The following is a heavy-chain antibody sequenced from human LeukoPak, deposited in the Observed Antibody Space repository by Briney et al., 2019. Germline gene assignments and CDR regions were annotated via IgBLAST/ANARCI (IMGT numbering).Heavy chain of an antibody. CDR2: IKSKTHGGTT. J-gene: IGHJ4*02. CDR1: GFTFSNAW. D-gene: IGHD2-15*01. Sequence: GGSLRLSCAASGFTFSNAWMSWVRQAPGKGLEWVGRIKSKTHGGTTDYAAPVKGRFTISRDDSKNTLYLQMNSLKTEDTAVYYCTTELPYFDNWGQGTLVTVSS. V-gene: IGHV3-15*01. CDR3: TTELPYFDN.